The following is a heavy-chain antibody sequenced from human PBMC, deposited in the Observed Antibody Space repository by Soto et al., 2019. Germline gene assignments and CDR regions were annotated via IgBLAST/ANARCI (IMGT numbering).Heavy chain of an antibody. J-gene: IGHJ3*01. D-gene: IGHD6-19*01. V-gene: IGHV4-4*02. CDR3: AYSTGWYRHDV. CDR2: ILHSGET. CDR1: GDSITNSRW. Sequence: QVQLQESGPGLVKPSGTLSLTCAVSGDSITNSRWWTWVRQPPGKGLEWIGDILHSGETNYNPSLKSRVFISVDKSQNQFSLRVSSVTAADTAVYYCAYSTGWYRHDVWGQGTVVTVSS.